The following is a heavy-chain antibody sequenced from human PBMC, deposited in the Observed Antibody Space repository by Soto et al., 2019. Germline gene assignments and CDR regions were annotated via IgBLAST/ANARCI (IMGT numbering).Heavy chain of an antibody. D-gene: IGHD2-15*01. Sequence: LRLSCAASGFSISGSTMHWVRQASGKGLEWVGHIRSKANSYATAYSASVKGRFIISRDDSKNTAYLQMNSLKTEDTAVYYCTRPHYCSGGSCLSDYWGQGTLVTVS. CDR3: TRPHYCSGGSCLSDY. CDR2: IRSKANSYAT. J-gene: IGHJ4*02. V-gene: IGHV3-73*01. CDR1: GFSISGST.